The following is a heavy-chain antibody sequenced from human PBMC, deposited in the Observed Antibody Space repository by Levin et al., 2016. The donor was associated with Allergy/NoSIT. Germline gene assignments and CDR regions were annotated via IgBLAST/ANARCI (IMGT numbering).Heavy chain of an antibody. J-gene: IGHJ5*02. CDR3: ARSDLELVTFDP. D-gene: IGHD1-7*01. V-gene: IGHV4-39*01. CDR2: IYYSGST. Sequence: WIRQPPGKGLEWIGSIYYSGSTYYNPSLKSRVTISVDTSKNQFSLKLSSVTAADTAVYYCARSDLELVTFDPWGQGTLVTVSS.